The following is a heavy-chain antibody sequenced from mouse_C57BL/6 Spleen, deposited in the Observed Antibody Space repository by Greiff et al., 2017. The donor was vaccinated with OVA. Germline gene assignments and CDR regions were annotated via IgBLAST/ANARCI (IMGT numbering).Heavy chain of an antibody. D-gene: IGHD1-1*01. V-gene: IGHV1-26*01. Sequence: VQLQQSGPELVKPGASVKISCKASGYTFTDYYMNWVKQSHGKSLEWIGDINPNNGGTSYNQKFKGKATLTVDKSSSTAYMELRSLTSEDSAVYYCARLGYYGSNWYFDVWGTGTTVTVSS. CDR1: GYTFTDYY. CDR3: ARLGYYGSNWYFDV. J-gene: IGHJ1*03. CDR2: INPNNGGT.